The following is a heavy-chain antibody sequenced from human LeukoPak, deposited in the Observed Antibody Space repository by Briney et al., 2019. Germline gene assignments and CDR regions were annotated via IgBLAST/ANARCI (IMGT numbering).Heavy chain of an antibody. CDR1: GYTFTSYY. Sequence: ASVKVSCKASGYTFTSYYMHWVRQAPGQGLEWMGWINPNSGGTNYAQKFQGRVTMTRDTSISTAYMELSGLRSDDTAVYYCARPQVGATDAFDIWGQGTMVTVSS. D-gene: IGHD1-26*01. CDR2: INPNSGGT. V-gene: IGHV1-2*02. J-gene: IGHJ3*02. CDR3: ARPQVGATDAFDI.